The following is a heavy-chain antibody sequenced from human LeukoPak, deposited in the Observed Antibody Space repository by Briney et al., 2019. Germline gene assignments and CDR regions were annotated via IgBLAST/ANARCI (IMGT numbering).Heavy chain of an antibody. V-gene: IGHV4-39*01. J-gene: IGHJ4*02. CDR2: IYHSGST. CDR3: ASQPYYDSSGYYFY. CDR1: GGSITSSTYN. D-gene: IGHD3-22*01. Sequence: PSETLPLTCTVSGGSITSSTYNWGGLRQPPGKGLEGIGSIYHSGSTFYNPSLKSRVTISINTSKQQFSLKLSSVTAADWAVYYCASQPYYDSSGYYFYGGQGTLVTVSS.